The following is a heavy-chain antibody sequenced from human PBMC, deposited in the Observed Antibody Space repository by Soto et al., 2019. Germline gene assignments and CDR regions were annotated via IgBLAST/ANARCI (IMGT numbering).Heavy chain of an antibody. V-gene: IGHV3-23*01. Sequence: EVQLLESGGGLVQPGGSLRLSCAASGFTFSSYAMSWVRQAPGKGLEWVSAISGSGGSTYYADSVKGRFTISRDNPKKTSYLQMNSMRAEDTAVYYCAKKFSRRDYYYYYMDVWGKGTTVTVPS. CDR2: ISGSGGST. CDR3: AKKFSRRDYYYYYMDV. CDR1: GFTFSSYA. J-gene: IGHJ6*03.